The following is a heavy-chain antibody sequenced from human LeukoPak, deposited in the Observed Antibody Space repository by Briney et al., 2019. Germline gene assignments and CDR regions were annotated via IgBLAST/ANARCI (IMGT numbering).Heavy chain of an antibody. Sequence: PGGSLRLSCAASGFTFSNYAMSWVRQAPGKGLEGVSAVSGRDTSTYYTDSVKGRFTISTDNSKNTLYLQMNSLSAEDTAIYYCAKWGDYDVLTGYYDSDYWGQGTLVTVSS. D-gene: IGHD3-9*01. CDR3: AKWGDYDVLTGYYDSDY. CDR2: VSGRDTST. CDR1: GFTFSNYA. J-gene: IGHJ4*02. V-gene: IGHV3-23*01.